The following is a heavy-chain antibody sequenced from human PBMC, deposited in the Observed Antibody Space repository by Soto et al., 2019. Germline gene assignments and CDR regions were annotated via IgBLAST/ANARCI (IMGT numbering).Heavy chain of an antibody. Sequence: KGLEWMGIIYPGDSDTHYSPSFQGHVTISADKSSSTAYLQWSTLEASDVAMYYCASRTGYCTRTSCEWVASWGKGTPVTVSP. J-gene: IGHJ5*02. CDR3: ASRTGYCTRTSCEWVAS. CDR2: IYPGDSDT. D-gene: IGHD2-2*01. V-gene: IGHV5-51*01.